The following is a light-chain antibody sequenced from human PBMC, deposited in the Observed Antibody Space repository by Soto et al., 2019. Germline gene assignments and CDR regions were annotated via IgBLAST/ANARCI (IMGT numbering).Light chain of an antibody. CDR1: QSISSW. CDR3: QQYNSFPLT. Sequence: DIQMTQSPSTLSASVGDRVTITCRASQSISSWLAWYQQKPGKAPKLLIYDASSLESGVPSRFSGSGSGTECTLTISSLQPDDFATYYCQQYNSFPLTFGGGTKVEIK. V-gene: IGKV1-5*01. CDR2: DAS. J-gene: IGKJ4*01.